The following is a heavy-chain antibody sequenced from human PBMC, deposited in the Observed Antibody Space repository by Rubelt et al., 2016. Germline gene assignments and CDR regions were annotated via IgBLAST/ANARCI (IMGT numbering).Heavy chain of an antibody. CDR2: IYHSGST. J-gene: IGHJ4*02. D-gene: IGHD6-13*01. V-gene: IGHV4-38-2*02. CDR3: ARDRGDSSRREKGYFDY. CDR1: GYSISSGYY. Sequence: QVQLQESGPGLVKPSETLSLTCTVSGYSISSGYYWGWIRQPPGKGLEWIGSIYHSGSTYYNPSLKSRFTISVDTSKNQFSRKLSSVTAADTAVYYCARDRGDSSRREKGYFDYWGQGTLVTVSS.